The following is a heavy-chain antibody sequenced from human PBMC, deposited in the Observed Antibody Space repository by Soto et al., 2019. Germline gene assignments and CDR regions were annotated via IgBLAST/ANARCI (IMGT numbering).Heavy chain of an antibody. D-gene: IGHD6-6*01. V-gene: IGHV1-18*01. Sequence: ASVKVSCKASGYTFTNYGITWVRQAPGQGLEWMGWISAYNGNTHYTQRLQGRVTMTTDTSTSTAYMELRGLRSDDTAVYYCAGVRQLVGYFYYDMDVWGKGTTVTVSS. CDR3: AGVRQLVGYFYYDMDV. J-gene: IGHJ6*03. CDR1: GYTFTNYG. CDR2: ISAYNGNT.